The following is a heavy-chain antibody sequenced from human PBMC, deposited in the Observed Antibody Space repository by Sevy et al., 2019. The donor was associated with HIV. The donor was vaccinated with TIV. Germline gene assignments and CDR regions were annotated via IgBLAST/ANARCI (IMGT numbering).Heavy chain of an antibody. CDR1: GFNFNTYG. V-gene: IGHV3-30*03. D-gene: IGHD3-16*02. CDR3: ARAGRLRLGELSSGPDY. CDR2: ISYDGNK. J-gene: IGHJ4*02. Sequence: GGSLRLSCTASGFNFNTYGMHWVRQAPGKGLEWLVIISYDGNKYYADSVEGRFTISRDNSRNTLYLQMNSLRTEDTAVFHCARAGRLRLGELSSGPDYWGPGTLVTVSS.